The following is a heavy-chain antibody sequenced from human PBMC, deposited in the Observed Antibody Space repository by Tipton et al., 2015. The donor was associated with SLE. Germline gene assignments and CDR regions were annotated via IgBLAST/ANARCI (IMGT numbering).Heavy chain of an antibody. D-gene: IGHD3-16*01. V-gene: IGHV4-61*09. CDR3: ARSIRGNWYFDL. CDR1: GGSISSGSYY. J-gene: IGHJ2*01. CDR2: IYTSGST. Sequence: TLSLTCTVSGGSISSGSYYWSWIRQPAGKGLEWIGYIYTSGSTNYHPSLKSRVTISVDTSKNQFSLKLSSVTATDTAVYYCARSIRGNWYFDLWGRGTLVTVSS.